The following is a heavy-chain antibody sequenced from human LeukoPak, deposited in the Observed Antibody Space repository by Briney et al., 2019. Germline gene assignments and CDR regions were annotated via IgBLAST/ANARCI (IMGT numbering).Heavy chain of an antibody. CDR2: IIPIFGTA. Sequence: ASVKVSCKASGGTFSSYAISWVRQAPGQGLEWMGGIIPIFGTANYAQKFQGRVTITTDESTSTAYMELSSLRSEDTAMYYCARDDPDSNNYYYYMDVWGKGTTVTVSS. CDR3: ARDDPDSNNYYYYMDV. CDR1: GGTFSSYA. J-gene: IGHJ6*03. D-gene: IGHD6-13*01. V-gene: IGHV1-69*05.